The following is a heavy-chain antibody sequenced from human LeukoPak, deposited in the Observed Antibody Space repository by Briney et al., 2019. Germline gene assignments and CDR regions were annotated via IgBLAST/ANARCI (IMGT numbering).Heavy chain of an antibody. CDR3: ARGWGYFDY. J-gene: IGHJ4*02. V-gene: IGHV4-59*01. CDR2: IYYSGST. Sequence: SETLSLTGSVTDGSLSGYFWSWIRQPPGKGLEWIGYIYYSGSTDYDPSLESRVTISVDTSGNQFSLKLSSVTAADTAVYYCARGWGYFDYWGQGTLVTVSS. CDR1: DGSLSGYF. D-gene: IGHD7-27*01.